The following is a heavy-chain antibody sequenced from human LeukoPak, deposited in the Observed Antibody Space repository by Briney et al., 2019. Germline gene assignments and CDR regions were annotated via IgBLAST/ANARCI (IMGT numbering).Heavy chain of an antibody. V-gene: IGHV3-74*01. J-gene: IGHJ4*02. Sequence: GGSLRLSCVASGFPFNKFLMHWVRQAPGKGLVWVSRITSDGRSTDYADSVKGRFTISRDNAKNTLYLQMNSLRAEDTAVYYCVRDLGGYWGQGTLVTVSS. D-gene: IGHD3-16*01. CDR3: VRDLGGY. CDR2: ITSDGRST. CDR1: GFPFNKFL.